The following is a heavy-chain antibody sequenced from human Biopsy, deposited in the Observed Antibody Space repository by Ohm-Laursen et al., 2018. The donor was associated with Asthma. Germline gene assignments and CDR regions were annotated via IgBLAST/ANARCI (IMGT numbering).Heavy chain of an antibody. CDR2: IYSGGTS. J-gene: IGHJ4*02. CDR1: GFTFSTYG. D-gene: IGHD5-12*01. V-gene: IGHV3-NL1*01. Sequence: GSLRLSCVASGFTFSTYGMHWVRQAPGKGLEWVSVIYSGGTSHTADSVRGRFTISRDYSKNTLYLQMNSLRTEDTAVYYCAKRRGYSGHDNDYWGQGTLVIVSS. CDR3: AKRRGYSGHDNDY.